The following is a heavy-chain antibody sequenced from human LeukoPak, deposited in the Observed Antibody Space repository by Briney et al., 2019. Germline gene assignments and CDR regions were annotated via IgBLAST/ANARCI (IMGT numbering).Heavy chain of an antibody. D-gene: IGHD6-13*01. CDR3: AKAMGIAAGKSTVDY. CDR2: ISGSGGTT. J-gene: IGHJ4*02. CDR1: GFTFGSYA. Sequence: GGSLRLSCAASGFTFGSYAMSWVRQAPGKGLEWVSVISGSGGTTHYADSANGRFTISTDNSQNTLYLQMNSLRAEDTAVYYCAKAMGIAAGKSTVDYWGQGTLVTVSS. V-gene: IGHV3-23*01.